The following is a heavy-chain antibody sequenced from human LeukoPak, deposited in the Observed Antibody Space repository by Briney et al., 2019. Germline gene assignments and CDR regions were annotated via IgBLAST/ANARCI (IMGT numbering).Heavy chain of an antibody. V-gene: IGHV1-69*05. CDR2: IIPIFGTA. Sequence: GASVKVSCKASGGTFSSYAISWVRQAPGQGLEWMGGIIPIFGTANYAQKFQGRVTITTDESTSTAYMELSSLRYEDTAVYYCAVYGSGSYYNEGLYYFDYWGQGTLVTVSS. J-gene: IGHJ4*02. CDR3: AVYGSGSYYNEGLYYFDY. CDR1: GGTFSSYA. D-gene: IGHD3-10*01.